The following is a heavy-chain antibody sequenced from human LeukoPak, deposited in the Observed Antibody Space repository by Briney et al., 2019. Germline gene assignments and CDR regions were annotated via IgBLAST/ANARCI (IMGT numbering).Heavy chain of an antibody. CDR2: ISSSSSYI. CDR1: GFTFSSYS. Sequence: PGGSLRLSCAASGFTFSSYSMNWVRQAPGKGLEWVSSISSSSSYIYYADSVKGRFTISRDNAKNSLYLQMNSLRAEDTAVYYCARDQTGLLWFGELTGNRAFDYWGQGTLVTVSS. D-gene: IGHD3-10*01. J-gene: IGHJ4*02. CDR3: ARDQTGLLWFGELTGNRAFDY. V-gene: IGHV3-21*01.